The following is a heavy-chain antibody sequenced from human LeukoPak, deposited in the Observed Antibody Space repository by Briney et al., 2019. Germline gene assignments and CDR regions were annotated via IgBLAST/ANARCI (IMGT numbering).Heavy chain of an antibody. CDR2: ISGSGGST. Sequence: GGSLRLSCAASGFTCSSYAMSWLRQAPGKGLEWVSAISGSGGSTYYADSVKGRFTISRDNAKNSLYLQMNSLRAEDTAVYYCAREVLAALDYWGQGTLVTVSS. CDR1: GFTCSSYA. D-gene: IGHD6-6*01. CDR3: AREVLAALDY. J-gene: IGHJ4*02. V-gene: IGHV3-23*01.